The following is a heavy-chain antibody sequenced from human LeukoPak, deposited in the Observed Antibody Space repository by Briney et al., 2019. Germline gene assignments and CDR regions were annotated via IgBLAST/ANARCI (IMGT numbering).Heavy chain of an antibody. V-gene: IGHV1-3*01. CDR3: AKQNPTMVRGVIITNWFDP. CDR2: INAGNGDT. CDR1: GYTFTSYA. Sequence: ASVKVSCKASGYTFTSYAMHWVRQAPGQRLEWMGWINAGNGDTKYSQKFQGRVTITRDTSASTAYMELSSLRSEDTAVYYCAKQNPTMVRGVIITNWFDPWGQGTLVTVSS. J-gene: IGHJ5*02. D-gene: IGHD3-10*01.